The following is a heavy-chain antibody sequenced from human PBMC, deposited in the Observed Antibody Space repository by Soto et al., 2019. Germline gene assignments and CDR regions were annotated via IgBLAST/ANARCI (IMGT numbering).Heavy chain of an antibody. D-gene: IGHD3-22*01. CDR1: GGSISSSNW. V-gene: IGHV4-4*02. J-gene: IGHJ4*02. Sequence: SETLSLTCAVSGGSISSSNWWSWVRQPPGKGLEWIGEIYHSGSTNYNPSLKSRVTISVDKSKNQFSLKLSSVTAADTAVYYCARGGLYDSSGYYYEVLDYWGQGTLVTVSS. CDR3: ARGGLYDSSGYYYEVLDY. CDR2: IYHSGST.